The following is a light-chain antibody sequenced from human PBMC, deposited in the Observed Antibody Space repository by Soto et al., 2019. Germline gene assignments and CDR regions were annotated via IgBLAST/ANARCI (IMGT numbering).Light chain of an antibody. V-gene: IGKV1-39*01. Sequence: DIQMTQSPSSLPASLEDRVIITCRASQSISNHLNWYQQKPGKAPKLLIFAASSLQSGVPSRFSGSRSGPDFTLTISSLQPEDFATYYCQQSYSSPPTFGQGTKVDIK. CDR2: AAS. J-gene: IGKJ1*01. CDR1: QSISNH. CDR3: QQSYSSPPT.